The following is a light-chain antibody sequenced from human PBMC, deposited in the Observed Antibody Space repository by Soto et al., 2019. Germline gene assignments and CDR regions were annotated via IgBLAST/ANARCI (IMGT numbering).Light chain of an antibody. Sequence: QSVLTQPPSASVAPGQRVTISCSGSNFNIAKNFVYWYQQLPGTAPKLLIYRNNQRPSGVPDRFSGSKSGTSASLAISGLRSEDEADYYCSSWDDFSATLVFGGGTKLTVL. CDR1: NFNIAKNF. CDR2: RNN. CDR3: SSWDDFSATLV. J-gene: IGLJ2*01. V-gene: IGLV1-47*01.